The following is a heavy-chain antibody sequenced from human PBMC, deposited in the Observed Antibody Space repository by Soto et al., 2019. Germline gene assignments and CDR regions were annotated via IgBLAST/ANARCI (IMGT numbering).Heavy chain of an antibody. CDR1: GFTFSSYA. D-gene: IGHD3-22*01. Sequence: GGSLRLSCAASGFTFSSYAMSWVRQAPGKGLEWVSAISGSGGSTYYADSVKGRFTISRDNSKNTLYLQMNSLRAEDTAVYYCAKNLYYYDSSGYYGWYFDLWDRGTLVTVSS. J-gene: IGHJ2*01. CDR3: AKNLYYYDSSGYYGWYFDL. CDR2: ISGSGGST. V-gene: IGHV3-23*01.